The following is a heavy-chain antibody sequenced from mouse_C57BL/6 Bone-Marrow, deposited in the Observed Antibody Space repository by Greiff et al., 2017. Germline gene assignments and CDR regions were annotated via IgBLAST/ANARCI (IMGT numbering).Heavy chain of an antibody. Sequence: VQLQQSGAELVRPGASVKLSCTASGFNIKDDYMHWVKQRPEQGLEWIGWIDPENGATEYASKFQGKATITADTSSNTAYLQLSSLTSVDTAVYYCTTWGYWAGLAYWGQGTLVTVAA. CDR1: GFNIKDDY. CDR2: IDPENGAT. J-gene: IGHJ3*01. V-gene: IGHV14-4*01. CDR3: TTWGYWAGLAY. D-gene: IGHD4-1*01.